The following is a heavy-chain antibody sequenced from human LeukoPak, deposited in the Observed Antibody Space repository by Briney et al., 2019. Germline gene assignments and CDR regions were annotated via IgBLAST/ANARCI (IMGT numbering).Heavy chain of an antibody. J-gene: IGHJ4*02. CDR2: IYYSGST. Sequence: PGGSLRLSCAASGFTFSNYWMSWVRQAPGKGLEWIGYIYYSGSTNYNPSLKSRVTISVDTSKNQFSLKLSSVTAADTAVYYCARGSGWYYFDYWGQGTLVTVSS. D-gene: IGHD6-19*01. V-gene: IGHV4-59*01. CDR1: GFTFSNYW. CDR3: ARGSGWYYFDY.